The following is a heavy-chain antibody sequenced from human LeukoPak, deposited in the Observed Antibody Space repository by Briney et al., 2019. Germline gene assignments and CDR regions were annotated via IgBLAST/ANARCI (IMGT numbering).Heavy chain of an antibody. D-gene: IGHD3/OR15-3a*01. Sequence: SETLSLTCAVSGGPFSGYYWSWIRQPPGKGLEWIGEINHSGGTYYKPSLNSRVTMSVDTSKKQFSLRLSSVTAADTAVYYCARVSNFWTAYYDYWGQGALVTVSS. V-gene: IGHV4-34*01. CDR3: ARVSNFWTAYYDY. CDR2: INHSGGT. J-gene: IGHJ4*02. CDR1: GGPFSGYY.